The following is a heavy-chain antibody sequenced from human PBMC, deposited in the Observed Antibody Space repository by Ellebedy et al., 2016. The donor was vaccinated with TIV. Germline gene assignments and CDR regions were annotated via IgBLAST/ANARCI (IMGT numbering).Heavy chain of an antibody. CDR2: IWYDGSNK. Sequence: GESLKISXAASGFTFSTYAMHWVRQAPGKGLEWVAVIWYDGSNKYYADSVKGRFTISRDNSKNTLYLQMNSLRAEDTAVYYCARGGDSSGYYREYFQHWGQGTLVTVSS. D-gene: IGHD3-22*01. CDR3: ARGGDSSGYYREYFQH. CDR1: GFTFSTYA. V-gene: IGHV3-30*19. J-gene: IGHJ1*01.